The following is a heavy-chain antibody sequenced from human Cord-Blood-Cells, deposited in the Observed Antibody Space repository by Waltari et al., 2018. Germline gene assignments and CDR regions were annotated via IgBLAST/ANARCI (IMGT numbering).Heavy chain of an antibody. Sequence: QVQLVQSGAEVKKPGASVKVSCKAYGYTFPGSYMQWVRPAPRQGLEWMGRINPNSGGTNYAQKFQGRFTMTRDTSISTAYMELSRLRSDDTAVYYCARGGYIGYDNWFDPWGQGTLVTVSS. J-gene: IGHJ5*02. CDR2: INPNSGGT. D-gene: IGHD5-12*01. CDR3: ARGGYIGYDNWFDP. CDR1: GYTFPGSY. V-gene: IGHV1-2*06.